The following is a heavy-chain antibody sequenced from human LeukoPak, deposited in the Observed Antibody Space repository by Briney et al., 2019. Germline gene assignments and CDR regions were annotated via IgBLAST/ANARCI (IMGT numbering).Heavy chain of an antibody. CDR1: GYTFITYY. CDR3: ARGDYDSGHFFDY. D-gene: IGHD3-16*01. J-gene: IGHJ4*02. CDR2: INPSGGST. Sequence: GASVKVSCKASGYTFITYYMHWVRQASGQGLEWMGIINPSGGSTSFAEKFQGRVTMTRDTSTSTVFMELSSLRSEDTAVYYCARGDYDSGHFFDYWGQGTLVTVSS. V-gene: IGHV1-46*01.